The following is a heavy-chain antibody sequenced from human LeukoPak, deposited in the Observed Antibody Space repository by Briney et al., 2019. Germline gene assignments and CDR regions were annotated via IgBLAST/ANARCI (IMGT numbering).Heavy chain of an antibody. D-gene: IGHD6-13*01. CDR2: IIPIFGTA. CDR3: AQTGGIAAPMGY. V-gene: IGHV1-69*05. J-gene: IGHJ4*02. CDR1: GGTFSSYA. Sequence: ASVKVSCKAPGGTFSSYAISWVRQAPGQGLEWMGGIIPIFGTANYAQKFQGRVTITTDESTSTAYMELSSLRSEDTAVYYCAQTGGIAAPMGYWGQGTLVTVSS.